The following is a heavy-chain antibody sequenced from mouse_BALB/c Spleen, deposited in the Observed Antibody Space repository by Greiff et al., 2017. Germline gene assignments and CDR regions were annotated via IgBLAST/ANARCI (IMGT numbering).Heavy chain of an antibody. CDR3: ARGGNYPYYAMDY. V-gene: IGHV1S81*02. CDR2: INPSNGRT. J-gene: IGHJ4*01. Sequence: QVQLQQPGAELVKPGASVKLSCKASGYTFTSYWMHWVKQRPGQGLEWIGEINPSNGRTNYNEKFKSKATLTVDKSSSTAYMQLSSLTSEDSAVYYCARGGNYPYYAMDYWGQGTSVTVSS. D-gene: IGHD2-1*01. CDR1: GYTFTSYW.